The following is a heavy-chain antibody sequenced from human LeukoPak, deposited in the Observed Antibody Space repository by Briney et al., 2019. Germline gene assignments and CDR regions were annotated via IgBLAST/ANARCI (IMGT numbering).Heavy chain of an antibody. CDR2: AIPILVTA. CDR1: AATFTGYA. V-gene: IGHV1-69*06. J-gene: IGHJ6*04. CDR3: ARNRGFGAYYYYGMDV. Sequence: SVKVSCKPSAATFTGYATGWVRQAPGQGLEWRGWAIPILVTANYAQKFQGRVTITADTSTSTAYMELSSLRSEDTAVYYCARNRGFGAYYYYGMDVWGKETTVTVSS. D-gene: IGHD5-12*01.